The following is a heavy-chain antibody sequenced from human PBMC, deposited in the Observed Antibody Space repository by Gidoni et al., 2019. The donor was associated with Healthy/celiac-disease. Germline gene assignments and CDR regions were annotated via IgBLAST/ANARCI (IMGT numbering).Heavy chain of an antibody. Sequence: EVQLVESGGGLVQPGGSLRLSCAASGFTFSSYWMSWVRQAPGKGLEWVDNIKQDGSEKYYVDSVKGRFTISRDNAKNSLYLQMNSLRAEDTAVYYCARDKSSSRRRTYYFDYWGQGTLVTVSS. J-gene: IGHJ4*02. D-gene: IGHD6-13*01. CDR2: IKQDGSEK. CDR1: GFTFSSYW. V-gene: IGHV3-7*01. CDR3: ARDKSSSRRRTYYFDY.